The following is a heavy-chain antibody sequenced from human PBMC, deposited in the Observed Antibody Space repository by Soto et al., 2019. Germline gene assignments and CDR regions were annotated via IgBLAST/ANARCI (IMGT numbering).Heavy chain of an antibody. CDR2: INHSGST. D-gene: IGHD3-22*01. V-gene: IGHV4-34*01. CDR3: ARGGRYYYDSSGYPGFDY. J-gene: IGHJ4*02. CDR1: GGSFSGYY. Sequence: SETLSLTCAVYGGSFSGYYWSWIRQPPGKGLEWIGEINHSGSTNYNPSLKSRVTISVDTSKNQFSLKLSSVTAADTAVYYCARGGRYYYDSSGYPGFDYWGQGTLVTVSS.